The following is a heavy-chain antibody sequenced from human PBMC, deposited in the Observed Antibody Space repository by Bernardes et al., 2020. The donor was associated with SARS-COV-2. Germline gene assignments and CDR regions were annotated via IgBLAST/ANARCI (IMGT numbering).Heavy chain of an antibody. D-gene: IGHD3-9*01. CDR3: TRAVNYDILTNYFDY. Sequence: GGSRRLSCAASGFTFDDYAMSWVRQAPGKGLEWVSAINWNSGTTVYGGSVKGRFTISRDNAKKSLYLQMNSLSADDTALYYCTRAVNYDILTNYFDYWGQGTLVTVSS. V-gene: IGHV3-20*04. CDR2: INWNSGTT. J-gene: IGHJ4*02. CDR1: GFTFDDYA.